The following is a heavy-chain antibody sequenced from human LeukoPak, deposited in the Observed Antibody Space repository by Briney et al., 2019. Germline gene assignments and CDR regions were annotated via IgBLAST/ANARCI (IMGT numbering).Heavy chain of an antibody. V-gene: IGHV4-34*01. D-gene: IGHD2-2*01. Sequence: SETLSLTCAVYGGSFSGYYWSWLRQPPGKGLEWLGEINHSGSTNYNPSLKSRFTISVDTSKNQFSLKLSSVTAADTAVYYCARRFGGYCSSTSCYYYGMDVWGKGTTVTVS. CDR3: ARRFGGYCSSTSCYYYGMDV. J-gene: IGHJ6*04. CDR1: GGSFSGYY. CDR2: INHSGST.